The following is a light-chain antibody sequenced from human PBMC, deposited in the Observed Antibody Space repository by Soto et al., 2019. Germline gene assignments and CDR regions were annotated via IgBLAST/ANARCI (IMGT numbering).Light chain of an antibody. V-gene: IGKV1-39*01. CDR3: QLTYSLLIT. J-gene: IGKJ5*01. CDR1: QSISND. Sequence: DIEVSLYPKSLSASVGDRVTIACRASQSISNDLNWYQQRPGKAPMRLIYAASSLQSGVPSRFSCSGSGTDFTLTICCFQPEDFVTYRSQLTYSLLITFAQGTRLAIK. CDR2: AAS.